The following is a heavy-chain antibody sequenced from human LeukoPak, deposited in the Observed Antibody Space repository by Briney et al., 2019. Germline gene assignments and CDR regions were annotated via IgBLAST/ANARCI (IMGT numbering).Heavy chain of an antibody. CDR3: ARGYSGSYEFDY. D-gene: IGHD1-26*01. CDR2: INPSGGST. J-gene: IGHJ4*02. V-gene: IGHV1-46*01. CDR1: GYTFTSYY. Sequence: ASVKVSCKASGYTFTSYYMHWVRQAPGQGFEWMGIINPSGGSTSYAQKFQGGVTMTRDMSTSTVYMELSSLRSEDTAVYYCARGYSGSYEFDYWGQGTLVTVSS.